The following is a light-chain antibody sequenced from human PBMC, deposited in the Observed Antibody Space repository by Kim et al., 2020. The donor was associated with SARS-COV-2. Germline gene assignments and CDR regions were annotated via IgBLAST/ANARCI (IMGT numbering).Light chain of an antibody. CDR1: QGGSNS. V-gene: IGKV3-11*01. J-gene: IGKJ1*01. CDR2: DAS. Sequence: LSTGERATLSCRASQGGSNSLAWYQQQPGQAPRLLIYDASNRATGIPARFSGSGSGTDFTLTISSLEPEDFAVYYGQQRSNWPRTFGQGTKVDIK. CDR3: QQRSNWPRT.